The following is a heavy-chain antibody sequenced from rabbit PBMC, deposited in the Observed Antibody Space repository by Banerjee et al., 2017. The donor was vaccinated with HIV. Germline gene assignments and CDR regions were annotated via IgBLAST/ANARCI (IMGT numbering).Heavy chain of an antibody. J-gene: IGHJ4*01. V-gene: IGHV1S40*01. CDR2: IYAGSSGST. CDR1: GFSLNIYE. CDR3: ARDDSGGAGAGYWDL. Sequence: QSLEESGGDLVKPGASLTLTCTASGFSLNIYEMCWVRQAPGKGLEWIACIYAGSSGSTYYANWAKGRFTISKTSSTTVTLQMTSLTAADTATYFCARDDSGGAGAGYWDLWGPGTLVTVS. D-gene: IGHD8-1*01.